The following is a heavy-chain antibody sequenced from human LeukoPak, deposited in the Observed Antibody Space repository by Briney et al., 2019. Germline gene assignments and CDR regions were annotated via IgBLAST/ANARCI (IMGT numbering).Heavy chain of an antibody. V-gene: IGHV3-23*01. CDR2: ISGSGVNT. CDR3: AKAKSYSSDLDY. D-gene: IGHD2-15*01. Sequence: GGSLRLSCAASGFTFSSYSMNWVRQAPGKGLEWVSGISGSGVNTYYTDSAKGRFTISRDNSKNTLFLQMNSLRAEDTAVYYCAKAKSYSSDLDYWGQGTLVTVSS. CDR1: GFTFSSYS. J-gene: IGHJ4*02.